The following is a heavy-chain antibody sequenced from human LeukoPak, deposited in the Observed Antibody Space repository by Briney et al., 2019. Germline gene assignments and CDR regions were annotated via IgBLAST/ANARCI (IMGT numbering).Heavy chain of an antibody. CDR3: ARSRRDGASDADLDS. Sequence: PSETLSLTCAVYVGSLSGYYWSWIRQPPGKGLEWIGEISHSGSTNYNPSLKSRVTISVDTSKNQFSLNVNSVTAADTAVYYCARSRRDGASDADLDSWGQGTLVTVSA. D-gene: IGHD5-24*01. CDR1: VGSLSGYY. CDR2: ISHSGST. J-gene: IGHJ4*02. V-gene: IGHV4-34*01.